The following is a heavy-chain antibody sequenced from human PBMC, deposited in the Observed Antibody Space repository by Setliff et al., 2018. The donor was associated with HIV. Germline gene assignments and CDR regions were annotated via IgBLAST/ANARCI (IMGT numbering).Heavy chain of an antibody. CDR1: GYSISSGYY. V-gene: IGHV4-38-2*02. Sequence: SETLSLTCTVTGYSISSGYYWAWIRQPPGKGLEWIGYIYHAGNTYYNPSLKSRVTISVDTSKNQFSLKLNSVTAADTAVYYCARGFCSGGTCFDYWGQGTLVTVSS. D-gene: IGHD2-15*01. CDR2: IYHAGNT. CDR3: ARGFCSGGTCFDY. J-gene: IGHJ4*02.